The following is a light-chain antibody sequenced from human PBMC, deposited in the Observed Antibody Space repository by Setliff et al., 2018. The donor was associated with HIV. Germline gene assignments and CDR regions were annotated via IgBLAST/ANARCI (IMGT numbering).Light chain of an antibody. J-gene: IGLJ3*02. V-gene: IGLV2-14*03. Sequence: QSVLAQPASVSGSPGQSIAISCTGTSSDLGSYKYVSWYQQHPGKAPKLMIYDVSNRPSGVSNRFSGSKSGNTASLTISGLQAEDEADYYCSSYTSTNTLVFGGGTKVTVL. CDR3: SSYTSTNTLV. CDR1: SSDLGSYKY. CDR2: DVS.